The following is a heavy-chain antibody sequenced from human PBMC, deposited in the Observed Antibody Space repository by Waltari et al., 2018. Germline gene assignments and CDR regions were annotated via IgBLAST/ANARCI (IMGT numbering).Heavy chain of an antibody. V-gene: IGHV3-23*01. D-gene: IGHD3-3*01. J-gene: IGHJ4*02. Sequence: EVQLLESGGGLVQPGGSLRLSCAASGFTFSSYAMSWVRQAPGKGRGWVSAISGMGGSTYYADSVKGRFTISRDNSKNTLYLQMNSLRAEDTAVYYCAKASSYYDFWSGSDYWGQGTLVTVSS. CDR2: ISGMGGST. CDR3: AKASSYYDFWSGSDY. CDR1: GFTFSSYA.